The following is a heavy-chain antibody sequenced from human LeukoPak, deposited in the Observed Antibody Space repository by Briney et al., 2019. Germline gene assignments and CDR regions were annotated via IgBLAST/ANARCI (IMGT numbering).Heavy chain of an antibody. V-gene: IGHV4-34*01. J-gene: IGHJ4*02. CDR2: INHSGST. D-gene: IGHD3-3*01. CDR3: ARGLYDTTFGVVTLDY. CDR1: GGSFSGYY. Sequence: SETRSLTCAVYGGSFSGYYSSWIRQPPGKGLEWIGEINHSGSTNYNPFLKSRVTISVDTSKNQFSLKLSSVTAADTAVYYCARGLYDTTFGVVTLDYWGQGTLVTVSS.